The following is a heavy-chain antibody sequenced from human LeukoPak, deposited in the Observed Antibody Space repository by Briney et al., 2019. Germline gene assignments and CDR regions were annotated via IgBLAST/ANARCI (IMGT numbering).Heavy chain of an antibody. Sequence: PSETLSLTCTVSGGSISSYYWSWIRQPAGKGLEWIGRIYTSGSTNYNPSLKSRVTTSVDTSKNQFSLKLSSVTAADTAVYYCARVKHYYDFWSGYDDAFDIWGQGTMVTVSS. CDR3: ARVKHYYDFWSGYDDAFDI. V-gene: IGHV4-4*07. D-gene: IGHD3-3*01. CDR1: GGSISSYY. CDR2: IYTSGST. J-gene: IGHJ3*02.